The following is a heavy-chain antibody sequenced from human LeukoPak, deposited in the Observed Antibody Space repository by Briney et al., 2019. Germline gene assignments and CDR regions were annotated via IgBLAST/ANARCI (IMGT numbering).Heavy chain of an antibody. CDR2: IRFDGSNK. CDR3: AKQVGVRWAPGGVDY. Sequence: GGSLRLSCAASGFTFSSFGMHWVRQAPGKGLEWVAFIRFDGSNKFYADSAKGRFTISRDNSRNTLYLQMNSLRAEDTAVYYCAKQVGVRWAPGGVDYWGQGTLVTVSS. J-gene: IGHJ4*02. CDR1: GFTFSSFG. V-gene: IGHV3-30*02. D-gene: IGHD1-26*01.